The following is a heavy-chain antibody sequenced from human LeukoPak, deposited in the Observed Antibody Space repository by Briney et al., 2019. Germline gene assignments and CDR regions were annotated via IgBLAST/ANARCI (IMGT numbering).Heavy chain of an antibody. CDR1: GGSITSSTYC. D-gene: IGHD3-10*01. J-gene: IGHJ4*02. V-gene: IGHV4-39*01. CDR2: ICYSGST. CDR3: ARRHYGSALRDY. Sequence: SETLSLTCTVSGGSITSSTYCWGWIRQPPGKGLEWIGSICYSGSTYYNPSLKSRVTISVDTSKIQFSLKLSSVTAADTAVYYCARRHYGSALRDYWGQGTLVTVSS.